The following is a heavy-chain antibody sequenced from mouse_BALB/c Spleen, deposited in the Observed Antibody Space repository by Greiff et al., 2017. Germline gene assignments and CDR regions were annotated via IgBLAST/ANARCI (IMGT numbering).Heavy chain of an antibody. D-gene: IGHD1-1*01. Sequence: QVQLKESGPGLVQPSQCLSITCTASGFSLTSYGVHWVRQSPGKGLEWLGVIWSGGSTDYNAAFISRLSISKDNSKSQVFFKMNSLQANDTAIYYCASPHYYGSSYVWAWFAYWGQGTLVTVSA. V-gene: IGHV2-2*02. CDR3: ASPHYYGSSYVWAWFAY. J-gene: IGHJ3*01. CDR1: GFSLTSYG. CDR2: IWSGGST.